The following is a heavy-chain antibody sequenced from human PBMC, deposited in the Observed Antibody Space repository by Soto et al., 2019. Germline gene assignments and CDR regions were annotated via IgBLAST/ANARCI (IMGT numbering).Heavy chain of an antibody. Sequence: QVQLVESGGGVVQPGRSLRLSCAASGFTFSSYGMHWVRQAPGKGLEWVAVISYDGSNKYYADSVKGRFTISRDNSKNTLYLQMNSLRAEDTAVYYCAKDTYYYDSSGYYSYWGQGTLVTVSS. V-gene: IGHV3-30*18. D-gene: IGHD3-22*01. J-gene: IGHJ4*02. CDR1: GFTFSSYG. CDR3: AKDTYYYDSSGYYSY. CDR2: ISYDGSNK.